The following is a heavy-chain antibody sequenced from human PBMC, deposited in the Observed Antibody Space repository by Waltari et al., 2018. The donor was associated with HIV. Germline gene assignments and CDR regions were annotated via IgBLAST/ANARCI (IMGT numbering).Heavy chain of an antibody. CDR2: ISGSGGST. D-gene: IGHD2-21*01. V-gene: IGHV3-23*01. CDR1: GFPFSSSA. J-gene: IGHJ6*02. Sequence: EVQLLESGGGLVQPGGSLRLSCAAPGFPFSSSAMRWVRQAPGKGLEWVSAISGSGGSTYYADSVKGRFTISRDNSKNTLYLQMNSLRAEDTAVYYCAKGCGSGYYYYGMDVWGQGTTVTVSS. CDR3: AKGCGSGYYYYGMDV.